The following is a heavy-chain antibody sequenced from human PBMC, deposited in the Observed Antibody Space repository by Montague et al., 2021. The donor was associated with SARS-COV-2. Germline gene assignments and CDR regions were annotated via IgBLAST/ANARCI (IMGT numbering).Heavy chain of an antibody. CDR3: AREIIAPDAFDI. J-gene: IGHJ3*02. Sequence: SLRLSCAASGFTFSSYAMHWVCQAPGKGLEWVAVISYDGSNKYYADSVKGRFTISRDNSKNTLYLQMNSLRAEDTAVYYCAREIIAPDAFDIWGQGTMVTVSS. V-gene: IGHV3-30-3*01. D-gene: IGHD2-15*01. CDR2: ISYDGSNK. CDR1: GFTFSSYA.